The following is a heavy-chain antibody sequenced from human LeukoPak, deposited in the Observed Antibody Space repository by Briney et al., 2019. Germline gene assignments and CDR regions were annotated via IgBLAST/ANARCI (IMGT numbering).Heavy chain of an antibody. CDR3: AREVMIVVVHSTFDI. CDR1: GYTFTGYY. D-gene: IGHD3-22*01. J-gene: IGHJ3*02. Sequence: ASVKVSCKASGYTFTGYYMHWVRQAPGQGLEWMGWINPNSGGTNYAQKFQGRVTMTRDTSISTAYMELSRLRSDDTAVYYCAREVMIVVVHSTFDIWGQGTMVTVSS. V-gene: IGHV1-2*02. CDR2: INPNSGGT.